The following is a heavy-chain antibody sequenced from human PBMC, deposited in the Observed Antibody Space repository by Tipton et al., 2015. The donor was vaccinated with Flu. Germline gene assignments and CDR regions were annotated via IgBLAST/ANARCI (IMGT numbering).Heavy chain of an antibody. Sequence: TLSLTCTVSGYSISSGYYWGWIRQPPGKGLEWIGSIYHSGSTYYNPSLKSRVTISVDTSKNQFSLKLSSVTAADTAVYYCARDGGYGDYAGWFDPWGQGTLVTASS. CDR2: IYHSGST. V-gene: IGHV4-38-2*02. D-gene: IGHD4-17*01. CDR3: ARDGGYGDYAGWFDP. J-gene: IGHJ5*02. CDR1: GYSISSGYY.